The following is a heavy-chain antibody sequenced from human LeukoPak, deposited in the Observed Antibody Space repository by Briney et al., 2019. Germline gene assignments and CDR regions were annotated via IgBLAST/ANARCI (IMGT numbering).Heavy chain of an antibody. Sequence: PSETLSLTCTVSGGSISSSSYYWGWIRQPPGKGLEWIGSIYYSGSTYYNPSLKSRVTISVDTSKNQFSLKLSSVTAADTAVYYCASQGWAGDILTGQLTPSVDYWGQGTLVTVSS. D-gene: IGHD3-9*01. CDR3: ASQGWAGDILTGQLTPSVDY. V-gene: IGHV4-39*01. CDR2: IYYSGST. CDR1: GGSISSSSYY. J-gene: IGHJ4*02.